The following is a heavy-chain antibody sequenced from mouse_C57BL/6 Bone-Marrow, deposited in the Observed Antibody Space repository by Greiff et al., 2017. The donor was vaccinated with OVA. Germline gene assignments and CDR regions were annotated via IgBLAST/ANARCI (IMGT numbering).Heavy chain of an antibody. CDR2: INPSTGGT. CDR1: GYSFTGYY. V-gene: IGHV1-42*01. D-gene: IGHD5-5*01. CDR3: ARHYHYAMDY. Sequence: VQLQQSGPELVKPGASVKISCKASGYSFTGYYMNWVKQSPEKSLEWIGEINPSTGGTTYNQKFKAKATLTVDKSSSTAYMQLKSLTSEDSAVYYCARHYHYAMDYWGQGTSVTVSS. J-gene: IGHJ4*01.